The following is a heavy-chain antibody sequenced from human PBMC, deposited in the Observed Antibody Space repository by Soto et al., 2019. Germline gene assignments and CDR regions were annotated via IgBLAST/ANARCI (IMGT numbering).Heavy chain of an antibody. CDR3: ARHKGKSSSPHYYYGMDV. Sequence: PGESLKISCKGSGHSFTSYWIGWVRQMPGKGLEWMGIIYPGDSDTRYSPSFQGQVTISADKSISTAYLQWSSLKASDTAMYYCARHKGKSSSPHYYYGMDVWGQGTTVTVSS. J-gene: IGHJ6*02. D-gene: IGHD6-6*01. V-gene: IGHV5-51*01. CDR1: GHSFTSYW. CDR2: IYPGDSDT.